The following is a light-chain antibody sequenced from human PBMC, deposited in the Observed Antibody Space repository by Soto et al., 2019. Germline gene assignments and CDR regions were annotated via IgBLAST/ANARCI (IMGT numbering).Light chain of an antibody. Sequence: DIQMTQSPSSLSASVGDRVTITCRASQSITTYLNWYQQKSGEAPKLLIYAASTLESGVPSRFSGSGSGTEFTLTISSLQPDDFATYYCQQYNSYSFGQGTKVDIK. CDR2: AAS. V-gene: IGKV1-9*01. J-gene: IGKJ1*01. CDR3: QQYNSYS. CDR1: QSITTY.